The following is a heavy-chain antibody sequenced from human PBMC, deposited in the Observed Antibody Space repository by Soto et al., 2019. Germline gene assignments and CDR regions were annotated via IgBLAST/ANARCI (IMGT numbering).Heavy chain of an antibody. Sequence: GGSLRLSCAASGFTFSSYSMNWVRQAPGKGLEWVSSISISSSYIYYADSVKGRFTISRDNAKNSLYLQMNSLRAEDTAVYYCARDLPPVAFDYWGQGTLVTVSS. D-gene: IGHD5-12*01. CDR1: GFTFSSYS. CDR3: ARDLPPVAFDY. CDR2: ISISSSYI. J-gene: IGHJ4*02. V-gene: IGHV3-21*01.